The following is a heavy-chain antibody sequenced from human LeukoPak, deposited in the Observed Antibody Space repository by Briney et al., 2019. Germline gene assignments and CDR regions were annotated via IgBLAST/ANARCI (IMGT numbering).Heavy chain of an antibody. CDR3: ARELGSSIYYYYGMDV. Sequence: SVKVSCKASGGTFSSYAISWVRQAPGQGLEWMGRIIPILGIANYAQKFQGRVTITADKSTSTAHMELSSLRSEDTAVYYCARELGSSIYYYYGMDVWGQGTTVTVSS. J-gene: IGHJ6*02. CDR2: IIPILGIA. D-gene: IGHD6-6*01. V-gene: IGHV1-69*04. CDR1: GGTFSSYA.